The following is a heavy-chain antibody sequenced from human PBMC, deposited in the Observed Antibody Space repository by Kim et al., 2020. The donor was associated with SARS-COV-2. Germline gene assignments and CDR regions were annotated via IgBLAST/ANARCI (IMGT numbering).Heavy chain of an antibody. Sequence: ASVKVSCKVSGYTLTELSMHWVRQAPGKGLEWMGGFDPEDGETIYAQKFQGRVTMTEDTSTDTAYMELSSLRSEDTAVYYCATGVMITFGELGLRNNDYWGQGTLVTVSS. CDR1: GYTLTELS. CDR3: ATGVMITFGELGLRNNDY. V-gene: IGHV1-24*01. D-gene: IGHD3-16*01. CDR2: FDPEDGET. J-gene: IGHJ4*02.